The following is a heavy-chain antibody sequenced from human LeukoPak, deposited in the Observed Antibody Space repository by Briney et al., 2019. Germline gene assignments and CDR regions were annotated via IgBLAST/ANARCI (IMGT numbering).Heavy chain of an antibody. D-gene: IGHD2-2*02. CDR1: GFTFSSYA. CDR3: ARDLDIVVVPAAILGY. J-gene: IGHJ4*02. V-gene: IGHV3-30-3*01. CDR2: ISYDGSNK. Sequence: GGSLRLSCAASGFTFSSYAMHWVRQAPGKGLEWVAVISYDGSNKYYADSVKGRFTISRDNSKNTLYLQMNSLRAEDTAVYYCARDLDIVVVPAAILGYWGQGTLVTVSS.